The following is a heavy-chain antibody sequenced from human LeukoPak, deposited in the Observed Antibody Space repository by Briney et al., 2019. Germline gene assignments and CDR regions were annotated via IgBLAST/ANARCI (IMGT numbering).Heavy chain of an antibody. J-gene: IGHJ4*02. CDR2: MNPNSGNT. D-gene: IGHD3-22*01. V-gene: IGHV1-8*01. CDR1: GYTFTSYD. CDR3: AKAPFLAMIVVVTTAFDY. Sequence: VASVKVSCKASGYTFTSYDINWVRQATGQGLEWMGWMNPNSGNTGYAQKFQGRVTMTRNTSISTAYMELSSLRSEDTAVYYCAKAPFLAMIVVVTTAFDYWGQGTLVTVSS.